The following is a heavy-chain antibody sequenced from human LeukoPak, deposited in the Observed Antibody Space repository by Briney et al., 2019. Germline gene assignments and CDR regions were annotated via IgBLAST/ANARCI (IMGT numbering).Heavy chain of an antibody. V-gene: IGHV3-9*01. CDR3: AKDRAMVRGVITGSKGDY. D-gene: IGHD3-10*01. CDR1: GFTFDDYA. J-gene: IGHJ4*02. Sequence: PGGSLRLSCAASGFTFDDYAMHWVRHAPGKGLEWVSGISWNSGSIGYADSVKGRFTISRDNAKNSLYLQMNSLRAEDTALYYCAKDRAMVRGVITGSKGDYWGQGTLVTVSS. CDR2: ISWNSGSI.